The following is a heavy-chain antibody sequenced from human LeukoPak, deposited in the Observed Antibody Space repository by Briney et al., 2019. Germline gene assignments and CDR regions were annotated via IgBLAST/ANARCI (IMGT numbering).Heavy chain of an antibody. Sequence: GGSLRLSCAASGFTFSDYYMSWIRQAPGKGLEWVSYISSSGSTIYYADSVKGRFTISRDNAKNSLYLKMNSRRGECTAVYYCARARDANYYDSRGYYTIRDYWGQGTLVTVSS. V-gene: IGHV3-11*04. CDR2: ISSSGSTI. CDR3: ARARDANYYDSRGYYTIRDY. J-gene: IGHJ4*02. D-gene: IGHD3-22*01. CDR1: GFTFSDYY.